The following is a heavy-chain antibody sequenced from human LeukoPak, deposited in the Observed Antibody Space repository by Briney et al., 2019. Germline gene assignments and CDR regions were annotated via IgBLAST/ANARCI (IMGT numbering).Heavy chain of an antibody. D-gene: IGHD6-13*01. CDR3: ARLRWAAAGPGPMDV. V-gene: IGHV5-51*01. CDR2: IYPGDSDT. CDR1: GYSFTSYW. J-gene: IGHJ6*03. Sequence: GESLKISCKGSGYSFTSYWIGWVRQMPGKGLEWMGIIYPGDSDTRYSPSFQGQVTISADKSISTAYLQWSSLKASDTAMYYCARLRWAAAGPGPMDVWGKGTTVTISS.